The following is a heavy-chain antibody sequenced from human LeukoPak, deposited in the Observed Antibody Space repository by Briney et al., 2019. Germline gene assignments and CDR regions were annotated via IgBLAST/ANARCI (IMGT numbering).Heavy chain of an antibody. J-gene: IGHJ4*02. V-gene: IGHV3-48*01. CDR1: GFTFSRYS. Sequence: GGSLRLSCTASGFTFSRYSMNWVRQAPGKGLEWISYISSSSSTIYYADSVKGRLTVSRDNAKNSLYLQMNSLRAEDTAVYYCARDYDFGVVNNWGQGTLVTVSS. CDR3: ARDYDFGVVNN. CDR2: ISSSSSTI. D-gene: IGHD3-3*01.